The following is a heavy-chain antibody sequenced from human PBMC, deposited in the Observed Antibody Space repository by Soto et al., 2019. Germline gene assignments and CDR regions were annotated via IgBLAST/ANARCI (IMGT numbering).Heavy chain of an antibody. J-gene: IGHJ4*02. CDR1: GGSISSYY. V-gene: IGHV4-59*08. Sequence: SETLSLTCTVSGGSISSYYWSWIRQPPGKGLEWIGYIYYSGGTNYNPSLKSRVTISVDTSKNQFSLKLSSVTAADTAVYYCARYSTVTVPDYWGQGTLVTVSS. CDR3: ARYSTVTVPDY. CDR2: IYYSGGT. D-gene: IGHD4-17*01.